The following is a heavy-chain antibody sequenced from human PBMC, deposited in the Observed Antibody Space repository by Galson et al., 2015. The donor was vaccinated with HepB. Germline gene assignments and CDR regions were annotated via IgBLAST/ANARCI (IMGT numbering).Heavy chain of an antibody. D-gene: IGHD2-2*01. CDR2: IRSKAYGGTT. CDR3: TRDPRVRDCSSTSCYYYYGMDV. V-gene: IGHV3-49*03. Sequence: SLRLSCAASGFTFGDYAMSWFRQAPGKGLEWVGFIRSKAYGGTTEYAASVKGRFTISRDDSKSIAYLQMNSLKTEDTAVYYCTRDPRVRDCSSTSCYYYYGMDVWGQGTTVTVSS. J-gene: IGHJ6*02. CDR1: GFTFGDYA.